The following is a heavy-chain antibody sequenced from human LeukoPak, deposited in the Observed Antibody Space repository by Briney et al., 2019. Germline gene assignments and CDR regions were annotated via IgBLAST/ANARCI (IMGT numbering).Heavy chain of an antibody. Sequence: GASVKVSCKASGYTFTSYGISWVRQAPGQGLEWMGWISAYNGNTNYAQKLQGRVTMTTDTSTSTAYMELRSLRSDDTAVYYCARTSVTIFGVSYNRRFDPWGQGTLVTVSS. J-gene: IGHJ5*02. V-gene: IGHV1-18*01. D-gene: IGHD3-3*01. CDR1: GYTFTSYG. CDR3: ARTSVTIFGVSYNRRFDP. CDR2: ISAYNGNT.